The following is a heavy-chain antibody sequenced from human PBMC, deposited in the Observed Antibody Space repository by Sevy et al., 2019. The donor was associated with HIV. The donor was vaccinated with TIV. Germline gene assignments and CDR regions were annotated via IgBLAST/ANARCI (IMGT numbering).Heavy chain of an antibody. CDR3: AKGLSSIYPYSMDV. CDR1: GFSFSRYG. Sequence: GGSLRLSCEASGFSFSRYGMHWVRQVAGKGLEWVAVISFDGDNKYYSDSVRGRFAISRDNSENTMHLQMNNLRLDDMAVYYCAKGLSSIYPYSMDVWGQGTTVTVSS. CDR2: ISFDGDNK. D-gene: IGHD3-16*01. V-gene: IGHV3-30*18. J-gene: IGHJ6*02.